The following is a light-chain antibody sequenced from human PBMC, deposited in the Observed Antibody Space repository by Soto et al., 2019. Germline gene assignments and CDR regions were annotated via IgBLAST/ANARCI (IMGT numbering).Light chain of an antibody. CDR2: GPS. J-gene: IGKJ1*01. V-gene: IGKV3-20*01. CDR1: QSVPKNY. Sequence: EIVLTQSPGTLSLSPGERATLSCRASQSVPKNYLAWYQHKPGQAPRLLIYGPSSRATGIPDRFSGSGSGTDFTLSISRLEPEAFAVYYFHQYATAPQTFGQGTKVEIK. CDR3: HQYATAPQT.